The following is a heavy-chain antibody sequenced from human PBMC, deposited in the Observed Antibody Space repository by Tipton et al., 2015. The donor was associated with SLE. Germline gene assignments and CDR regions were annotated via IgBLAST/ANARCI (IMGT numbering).Heavy chain of an antibody. D-gene: IGHD5-12*01. J-gene: IGHJ5*02. CDR1: GGSISSTNYF. CDR3: ARASNSYDYNYFDP. V-gene: IGHV4-61*02. Sequence: TLSLTCTVSGGSISSTNYFWTWIRQPAGKGLEWIGRIYTSGNTNYNPSLQSRVTISIDTSKNQFSLKLSSVTAADTAVYFCARASNSYDYNYFDPWGQGTLVTVSS. CDR2: IYTSGNT.